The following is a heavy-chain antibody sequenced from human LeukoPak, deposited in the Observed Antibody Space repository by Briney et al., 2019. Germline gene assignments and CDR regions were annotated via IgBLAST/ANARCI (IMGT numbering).Heavy chain of an antibody. V-gene: IGHV4-59*08. CDR2: IYYSGTI. Sequence: PSETLSLTCSVSGGSITTYYWSWIRQPPGKGREWIGYIYYSGTINYSPSLKSRVTRSVDSSKIQLFLKLTSVTAADTAVYYCARLGDLYGGNDYWGQGTLVTVSS. CDR3: ARLGDLYGGNDY. D-gene: IGHD4-23*01. CDR1: GGSITTYY. J-gene: IGHJ4*02.